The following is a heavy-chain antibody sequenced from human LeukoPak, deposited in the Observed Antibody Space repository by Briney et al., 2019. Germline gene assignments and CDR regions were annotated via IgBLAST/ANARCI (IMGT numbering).Heavy chain of an antibody. Sequence: GASVKVSCKASGYTFTSYGISWVRQAPGQGLEWMGWISAYNGNTNYAQKFQGRVTMTRDTSISTAYMELSRLRSDDTAVYYCAGGYCSGGSCYSEDNWFDPWGQGTLVTVSS. CDR3: AGGYCSGGSCYSEDNWFDP. V-gene: IGHV1-18*01. J-gene: IGHJ5*02. D-gene: IGHD2-15*01. CDR2: ISAYNGNT. CDR1: GYTFTSYG.